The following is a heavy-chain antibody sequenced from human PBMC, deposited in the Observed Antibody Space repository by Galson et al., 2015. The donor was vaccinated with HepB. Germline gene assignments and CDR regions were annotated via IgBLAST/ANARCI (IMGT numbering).Heavy chain of an antibody. D-gene: IGHD6-13*01. CDR1: GFSFSNYW. CDR2: IKQDGSQK. J-gene: IGHJ4*02. Sequence: SLRLSCAASGFSFSNYWMSWVRQAPGKGLEWVANIKQDGSQKYYLDSVKGRFTISRDNAKNSVYLQMNSLRVEDTAVYYCARIGYASSCMDYWGQGTLVSVSS. CDR3: ARIGYASSCMDY. V-gene: IGHV3-7*01.